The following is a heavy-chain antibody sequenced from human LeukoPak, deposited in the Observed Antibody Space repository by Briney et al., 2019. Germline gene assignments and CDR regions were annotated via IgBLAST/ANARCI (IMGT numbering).Heavy chain of an antibody. Sequence: SSETLSLTCTVSGGSISSYYWSWIRQPPGKGLEWIGYIYYSGSTSYNPSLKSRVTISVDTSKNQFSLKLSSVTAADTAVYYCARVTMVPREYYYYGMDVWGQGTTVTVSS. CDR3: ARVTMVPREYYYYGMDV. V-gene: IGHV4-59*12. D-gene: IGHD3-10*01. J-gene: IGHJ6*02. CDR2: IYYSGST. CDR1: GGSISSYY.